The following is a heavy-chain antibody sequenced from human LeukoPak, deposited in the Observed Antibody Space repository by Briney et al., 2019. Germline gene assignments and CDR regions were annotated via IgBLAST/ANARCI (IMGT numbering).Heavy chain of an antibody. V-gene: IGHV3-48*01. CDR1: GFTFNTYS. Sequence: GGSLRLSCEASGFTFNTYSMNWVRQAPGKGLQWVSYIESYSRIIHYADSVKGRFTISRDDAKNSLFLQMNSLRAEDTAIYYCARQGPNGDLDFWGQGTLVIVSS. J-gene: IGHJ4*02. D-gene: IGHD4-17*01. CDR2: IESYSRII. CDR3: ARQGPNGDLDF.